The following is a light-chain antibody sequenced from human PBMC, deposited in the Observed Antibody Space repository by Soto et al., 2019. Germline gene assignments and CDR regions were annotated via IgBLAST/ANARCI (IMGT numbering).Light chain of an antibody. V-gene: IGLV1-40*01. CDR1: SSNIGAGYD. CDR2: ANN. Sequence: QSVLTQPPSVSGAPGQRVTISCTGSSSNIGAGYDVHWYQQLPGTGPKLLIYANNNRPSGVPDRFSGSKSGTSASLAITGLRAEDEADYYCQSYDSSMSGYVFGTGNKVTVL. CDR3: QSYDSSMSGYV. J-gene: IGLJ1*01.